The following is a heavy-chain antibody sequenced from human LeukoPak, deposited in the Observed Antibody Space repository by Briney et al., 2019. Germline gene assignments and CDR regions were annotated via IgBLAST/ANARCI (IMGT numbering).Heavy chain of an antibody. D-gene: IGHD6-13*01. J-gene: IGHJ4*02. CDR3: VRDQAGLDY. Sequence: SQTLSLTCAISGDSVSSNSGAWNWIRRSPPRGLEWLGRTYYRSKWYNDYAESVKSRINIKPDTSRNQFSLQLNSVTPEDTAVYYCVRDQAGLDYWGQGTLVTVSS. V-gene: IGHV6-1*01. CDR2: TYYRSKWYN. CDR1: GDSVSSNSGA.